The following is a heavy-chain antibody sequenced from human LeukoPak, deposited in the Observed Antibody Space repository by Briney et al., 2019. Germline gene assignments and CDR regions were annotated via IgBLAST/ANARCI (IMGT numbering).Heavy chain of an antibody. Sequence: SVKVSCKASGGTFSSYAISWVRQAPGQGLEWMGGIIPIFGTANYTQKFQGRVTITTDESTSTAYMELSSLRSEDTAVYYCARQYDYGDWYYFDYWGQGTLVTVSS. D-gene: IGHD4-17*01. CDR3: ARQYDYGDWYYFDY. CDR1: GGTFSSYA. CDR2: IIPIFGTA. V-gene: IGHV1-69*05. J-gene: IGHJ4*02.